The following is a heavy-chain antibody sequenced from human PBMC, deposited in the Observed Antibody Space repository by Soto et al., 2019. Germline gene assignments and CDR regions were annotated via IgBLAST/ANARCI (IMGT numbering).Heavy chain of an antibody. CDR1: GDTFSSYT. Sequence: QVQLVQSGAEVKKPGSSVKVSCRASGDTFSSYTVNWLRQAPGRGLEWMGRIIPILTTTDYAQNFRGRLTITADKSPNTVYMELSSLRSEDTAVYYCARRRYCGYACYYKHYYGMDVWGQGTTVTVAS. D-gene: IGHD2-21*02. CDR3: ARRRYCGYACYYKHYYGMDV. CDR2: IIPILTTT. V-gene: IGHV1-69*08. J-gene: IGHJ6*02.